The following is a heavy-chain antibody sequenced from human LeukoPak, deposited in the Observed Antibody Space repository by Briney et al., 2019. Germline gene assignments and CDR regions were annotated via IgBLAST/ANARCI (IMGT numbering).Heavy chain of an antibody. V-gene: IGHV3-23*01. Sequence: GGSLRLSCAASGFTFSSYAMNWVRQAPGKGLEWVSAITGSGGRTYYADSVKGRVTISGDNSKNTLYLQVNSLRVEDTAVYYCAKDRLGAMMYFDFWGQGTLVTVSS. D-gene: IGHD1-26*01. J-gene: IGHJ4*02. CDR2: ITGSGGRT. CDR3: AKDRLGAMMYFDF. CDR1: GFTFSSYA.